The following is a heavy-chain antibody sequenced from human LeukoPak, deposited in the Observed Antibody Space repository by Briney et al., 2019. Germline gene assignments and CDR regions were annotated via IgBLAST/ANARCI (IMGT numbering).Heavy chain of an antibody. D-gene: IGHD3-3*01. J-gene: IGHJ4*02. CDR3: AVKKGVDYDFWSGYYAN. V-gene: IGHV4-39*01. CDR2: IYYSGST. Sequence: PSETLSLTCTVSGGSISSSSYYWGWIRQPPGKGLEWIGSIYYSGSTYYNPSLKSRVTISVDTSKNQFSLKLSSVTAADTAVYYCAVKKGVDYDFWSGYYANWGQGTLVTVSS. CDR1: GGSISSSSYY.